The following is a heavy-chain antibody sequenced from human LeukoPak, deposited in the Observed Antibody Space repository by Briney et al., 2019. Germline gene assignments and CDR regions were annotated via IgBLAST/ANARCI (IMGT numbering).Heavy chain of an antibody. J-gene: IGHJ4*02. V-gene: IGHV3-48*01. CDR3: ARDHDYAFDN. CDR1: GFPFIEYS. D-gene: IGHD4-17*01. Sequence: GGSLRLSCTASGFPFIEYSMNWVRQAPGKGLEWISYIGIDSGNTKYADSVRGRFTISADKAKNSLYLQMNSLRVEDTAVYYCARDHDYAFDNWGQGTLVSVAS. CDR2: IGIDSGNT.